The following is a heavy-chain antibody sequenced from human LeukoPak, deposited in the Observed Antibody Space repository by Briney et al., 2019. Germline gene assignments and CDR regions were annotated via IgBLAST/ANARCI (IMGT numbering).Heavy chain of an antibody. Sequence: ASVKVSCKASGYTFTSYGISWVRQAPGQGLEWMGWISAYNGNTNYAQKLQGRVTMTTDTSTSTAYVELRSLRSDDTAVYYCARVQNLGITIFGVVAHKYYFDYWGQGTLVTVSS. CDR2: ISAYNGNT. CDR1: GYTFTSYG. V-gene: IGHV1-18*01. J-gene: IGHJ4*02. D-gene: IGHD3-3*01. CDR3: ARVQNLGITIFGVVAHKYYFDY.